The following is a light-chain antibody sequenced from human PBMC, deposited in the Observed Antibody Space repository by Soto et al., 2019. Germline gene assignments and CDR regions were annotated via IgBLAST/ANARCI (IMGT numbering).Light chain of an antibody. CDR3: QSYDSSNVV. CDR2: EDN. CDR1: SGSIASNY. V-gene: IGLV6-57*02. J-gene: IGLJ2*01. Sequence: NFMLTQPHSVSESPGKTVTISCTGSSGSIASNYVQWYQQRPGSAPTTVIYEDNQRPSGVPDRFSGSIDSSSNSASLTISXXXXXXXADXYCQSYDSSNVVFGGGTKL.